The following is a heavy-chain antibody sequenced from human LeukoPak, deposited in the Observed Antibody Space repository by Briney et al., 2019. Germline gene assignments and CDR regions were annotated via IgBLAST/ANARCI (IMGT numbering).Heavy chain of an antibody. D-gene: IGHD3-22*01. J-gene: IGHJ4*02. CDR2: ISGGGGIT. CDR1: GFTFSSYA. Sequence: TGGSLRLSCAASGFTFSSYAMSWVRQAPGKGLEWVSAISGGGGITYYADSVKGRFTISRGNSKNTLYLQMNSLRAEDTAVYYCARNYDSSGYYSPGGYWGQGTLVTVSS. CDR3: ARNYDSSGYYSPGGY. V-gene: IGHV3-23*01.